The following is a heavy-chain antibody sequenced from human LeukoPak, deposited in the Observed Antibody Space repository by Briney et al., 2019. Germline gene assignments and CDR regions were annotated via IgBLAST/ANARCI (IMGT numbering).Heavy chain of an antibody. CDR1: GXSISSGDDY. D-gene: IGHD4-17*01. V-gene: IGHV4-30-4*01. CDR3: ARQIYGDLYYFDY. CDR2: IYYSGSS. Sequence: SETLSLTCTVSGXSISSGDDYWSWIRQPPGKGLEWIGYIYYSGSSYYIPSLKSRVTMSVDTSKNQFSLRLSSVTAADTAVYYCARQIYGDLYYFDYWGQGTLVTVSS. J-gene: IGHJ4*02.